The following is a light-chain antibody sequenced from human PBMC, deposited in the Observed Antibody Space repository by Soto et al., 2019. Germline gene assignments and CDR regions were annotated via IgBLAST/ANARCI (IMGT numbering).Light chain of an antibody. V-gene: IGKV2-24*01. CDR1: QSLVYSDGNTY. CDR2: KAS. Sequence: DVVMTQTPLSSPVTLGQPASISCSSSQSLVYSDGNTYLSGLQQSPGQPPRLLIYKASNRFSGVPDRFSGSGAGTDSTLTNSRVEAEDGAMYSCMQTTHLPHSFGQGTKLEIK. J-gene: IGKJ2*01. CDR3: MQTTHLPHS.